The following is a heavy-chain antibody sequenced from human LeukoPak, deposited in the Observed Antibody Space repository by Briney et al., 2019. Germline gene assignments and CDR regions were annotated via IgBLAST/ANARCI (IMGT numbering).Heavy chain of an antibody. CDR2: ISSSGSIK. V-gene: IGHV3-11*01. CDR3: ARAPYSSSWLLDY. J-gene: IGHJ4*02. CDR1: GFTFSDYY. D-gene: IGHD6-13*01. Sequence: GGPLRLSCAASGFTFSDYYMSWIRQAPGKGLEWVSYISSSGSIKYYADSVKGRFTISRDNAKNSLYLQMNSLRAEDTAVYYRARAPYSSSWLLDYWGQGTLVTVSS.